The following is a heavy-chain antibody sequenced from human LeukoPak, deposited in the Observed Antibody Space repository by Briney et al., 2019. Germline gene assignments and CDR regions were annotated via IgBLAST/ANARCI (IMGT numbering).Heavy chain of an antibody. Sequence: ASVMVPCKVSGYTLTELSMHWVRQPPGKGLEWMGVFDPEDGETIYAQKFQGRVTMTEDTSTDTAYMELSSLRSEDTAVYYCATDRPYGGNSAPAFDIWGQGTMVTVSS. CDR3: ATDRPYGGNSAPAFDI. V-gene: IGHV1-24*01. CDR1: GYTLTELS. J-gene: IGHJ3*02. D-gene: IGHD4-23*01. CDR2: FDPEDGET.